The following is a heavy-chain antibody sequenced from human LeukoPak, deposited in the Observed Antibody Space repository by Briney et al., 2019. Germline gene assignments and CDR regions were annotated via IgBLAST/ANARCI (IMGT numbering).Heavy chain of an antibody. D-gene: IGHD2-8*01. Sequence: ASVKVSCKASGYTFTGYYMHWMRQAPGQGLEWMGWINPNTGGTKYAQKFQGRVTMTRDTSTSTAYMGLNRLRADDTAVYYCARVAYCSIGVCMNFDYWGQGTLVTVSS. V-gene: IGHV1-2*02. CDR1: GYTFTGYY. J-gene: IGHJ4*02. CDR2: INPNTGGT. CDR3: ARVAYCSIGVCMNFDY.